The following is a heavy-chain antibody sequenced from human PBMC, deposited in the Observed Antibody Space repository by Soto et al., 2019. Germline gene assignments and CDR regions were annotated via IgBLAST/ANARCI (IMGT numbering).Heavy chain of an antibody. CDR3: ARGSSSGGYYYYYGMDV. CDR2: IIPIFGTA. V-gene: IGHV1-69*01. CDR1: GGTFSSYA. Sequence: QVQLVQSGAEVKKPGSSVKVSCKASGGTFSSYAISWVRQAPGQGLEWMGGIIPIFGTANYAQKFQGRVRITADESTSTAYMELSSLRSEDTAVYYCARGSSSGGYYYYYGMDVWGQGTTVTVSS. D-gene: IGHD6-6*01. J-gene: IGHJ6*02.